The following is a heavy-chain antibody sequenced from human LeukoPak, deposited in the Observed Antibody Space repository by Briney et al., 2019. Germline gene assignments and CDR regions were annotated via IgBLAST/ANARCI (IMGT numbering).Heavy chain of an antibody. V-gene: IGHV3-11*01. J-gene: IGHJ3*02. Sequence: GGSLRLSCAASGFIFSNYYMSWIRQAPGKGLEWVSYISSSGSSIYYADSVKGRFTISRDNAKDSLYLQMNSLRAEDTAVYYCARERSDIVVVPAATIARGDAFDIWGQGTMVTVSS. CDR2: ISSSGSSI. CDR3: ARERSDIVVVPAATIARGDAFDI. CDR1: GFIFSNYY. D-gene: IGHD2-2*01.